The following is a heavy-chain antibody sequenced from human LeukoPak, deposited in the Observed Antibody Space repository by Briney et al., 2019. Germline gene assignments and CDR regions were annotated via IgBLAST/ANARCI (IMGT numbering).Heavy chain of an antibody. Sequence: SETLSLTCAVSGYSISSGYYCGGIRQPPGKGLEWIGSIYHSGSTYYNPSLKSRGTISVDTSKNQFSLKLSSVTAADTAVYYCASGLWFGELLSFSWGQGTLVTVSS. J-gene: IGHJ5*02. CDR3: ASGLWFGELLSFS. CDR2: IYHSGST. V-gene: IGHV4-38-2*01. D-gene: IGHD3-10*01. CDR1: GYSISSGYY.